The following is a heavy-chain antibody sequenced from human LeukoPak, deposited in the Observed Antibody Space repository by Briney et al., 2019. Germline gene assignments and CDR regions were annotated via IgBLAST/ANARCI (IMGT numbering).Heavy chain of an antibody. CDR2: ISSSGSTI. V-gene: IGHV3-48*03. CDR3: ARVVATAAGY. Sequence: PGGSLRLSCAASGFTFSSYEMNWVRQAPGKGLEWVSYISSSGSTIYYADSVKGRFTISRDNVKNSLYLQMNSLRAEDTAVYYCARVVATAAGYWGQGTLVTVSS. J-gene: IGHJ4*02. CDR1: GFTFSSYE. D-gene: IGHD5-12*01.